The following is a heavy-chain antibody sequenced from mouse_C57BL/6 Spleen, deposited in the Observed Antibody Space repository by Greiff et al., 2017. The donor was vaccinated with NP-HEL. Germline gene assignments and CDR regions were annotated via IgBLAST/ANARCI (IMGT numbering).Heavy chain of an antibody. CDR3: ARGRAYYQWDFDY. D-gene: IGHD2-10*01. CDR1: GYTFTSYW. CDR2: INPSNGGT. V-gene: IGHV1-53*01. Sequence: VQLQQPGTELVKPGASVKLSCKASGYTFTSYWMHWVKQRPGQGLEWIGNINPSNGGTNYNEKFKSKATLTVDKSSSTAYMQLSSLTSEDSAVYYCARGRAYYQWDFDYWGQGTTLTVSS. J-gene: IGHJ2*01.